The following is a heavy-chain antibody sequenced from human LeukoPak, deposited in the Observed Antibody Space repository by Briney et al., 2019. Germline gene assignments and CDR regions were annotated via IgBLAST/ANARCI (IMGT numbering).Heavy chain of an antibody. V-gene: IGHV4-39*01. CDR1: GGSISSSSFY. CDR2: IYYTGSYTGTT. Sequence: SETLSLTCIVSGGSISSSSFYWGWIRQPPGKRLEWIGTIYYTGSYTGTTYYNPSLESRVTVSVDTSQNLCSLKLTSVTAADTAVYYCVGEEYGTGSYYKSSDWGQGTLVTVSS. CDR3: VGEEYGTGSYYKSSD. J-gene: IGHJ4*02. D-gene: IGHD3-10*01.